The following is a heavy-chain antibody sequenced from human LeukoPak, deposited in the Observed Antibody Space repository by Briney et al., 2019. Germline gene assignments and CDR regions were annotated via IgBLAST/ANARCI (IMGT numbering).Heavy chain of an antibody. CDR2: IYYSGST. J-gene: IGHJ5*02. CDR3: ARVRYYGSGEEIDP. V-gene: IGHV4-39*07. CDR1: GGSISSSSYY. Sequence: SETLSLTCTVSGGSISSSSYYWGWIRQPPGKGLEWIGSIYYSGSTYYNPSLKSRVTISVDTSKNQFSLKLSSVTAADTAMYYCARVRYYGSGEEIDPWGQGTLVTVSS. D-gene: IGHD3-10*01.